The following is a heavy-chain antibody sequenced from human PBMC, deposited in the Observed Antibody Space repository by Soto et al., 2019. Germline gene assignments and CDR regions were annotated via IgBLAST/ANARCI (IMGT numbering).Heavy chain of an antibody. V-gene: IGHV3-9*01. J-gene: IGHJ3*02. Sequence: EEQLVESGGALVQPGRSLRLSCAASGFTFDDYAMHWVRQVPGKGLEWVSFITLNGVNTAYADSIRGRFTISRDNAKNSLYLQMNSLSAEDTAFYYCTRGYCSVGSCAFDIWGQGTMVAVSS. CDR3: TRGYCSVGSCAFDI. CDR2: ITLNGVNT. D-gene: IGHD2-15*01. CDR1: GFTFDDYA.